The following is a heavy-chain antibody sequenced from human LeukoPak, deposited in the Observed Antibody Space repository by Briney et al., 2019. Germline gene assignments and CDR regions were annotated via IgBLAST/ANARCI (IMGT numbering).Heavy chain of an antibody. D-gene: IGHD1-26*01. CDR2: ISGSGGST. CDR1: GFTFSSYA. CDR3: AKSPRIVGAIPNDY. Sequence: GGSLRLSSAASGFTFSSYAMSWVRQAPGKGLEWVSAISGSGGSTYYADSVKGRFTISRGNSKNTLYLQMNSLRAEDTAVYYCAKSPRIVGAIPNDYWGQGTLVTVSS. J-gene: IGHJ4*02. V-gene: IGHV3-23*01.